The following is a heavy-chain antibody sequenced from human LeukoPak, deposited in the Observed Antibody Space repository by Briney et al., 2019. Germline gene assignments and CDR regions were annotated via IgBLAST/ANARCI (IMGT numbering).Heavy chain of an antibody. Sequence: GGSLRLSCAASGFTFSSHWMHWVRQTPGKGLVWVSRIESNGNTKMYADSVKGRFTISRDNAKNTLYLQMNSLRAEGTAVYYCAREHRGAGATVDYWGQGTLVTVSS. V-gene: IGHV3-74*03. J-gene: IGHJ4*02. CDR2: IESNGNTK. D-gene: IGHD1-26*01. CDR1: GFTFSSHW. CDR3: AREHRGAGATVDY.